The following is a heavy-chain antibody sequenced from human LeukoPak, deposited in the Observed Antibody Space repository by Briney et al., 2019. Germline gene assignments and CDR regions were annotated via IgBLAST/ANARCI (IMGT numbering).Heavy chain of an antibody. CDR1: GFTLSSYS. V-gene: IGHV3-21*01. CDR3: TRGRTGIYCSGGSCYWSTLHDAFDI. J-gene: IGHJ3*02. Sequence: GGSLRLSCAASGFTLSSYSMNWVRQAPGKGLEWVSSITSSSSYIYYADSVKGRFTISRDNSKNTLYLQMNSLRAEDTAVYYCTRGRTGIYCSGGSCYWSTLHDAFDIWGQGTVVTVSS. CDR2: ITSSSSYI. D-gene: IGHD2-15*01.